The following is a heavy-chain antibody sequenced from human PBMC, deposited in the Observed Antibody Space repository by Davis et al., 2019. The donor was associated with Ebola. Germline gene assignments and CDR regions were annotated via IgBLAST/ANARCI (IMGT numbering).Heavy chain of an antibody. CDR2: IYWYADK. CDR3: AHRTYYYDSSGYYYAAAFDY. J-gene: IGHJ4*02. V-gene: IGHV2-5*01. Sequence: SGPTLVKPTQTLTLTCTFSGFSLSTSGVGVGWIRQPPGNALEWLALIYWYADKRYSPSLKSRLTITKDTSKNQVVLTMTNMDPVDTATYYCAHRTYYYDSSGYYYAAAFDYWGQGTLVTVSS. D-gene: IGHD3-22*01. CDR1: GFSLSTSGVG.